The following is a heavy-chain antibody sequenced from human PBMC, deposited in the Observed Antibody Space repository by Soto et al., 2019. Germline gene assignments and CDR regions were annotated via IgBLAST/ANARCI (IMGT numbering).Heavy chain of an antibody. CDR3: AREGVGDYEDYYYGMDV. Sequence: EVQLVESGGGLVQPGGSLRLSCAASGFTFSSYSMNWVRQAPGKGLEWVSYISSSSSTIYYADSVKGRFTISRDNAKNSLYLQMNSLRDEDTAVYYCAREGVGDYEDYYYGMDVWGQGTTVTVSS. CDR2: ISSSSSTI. V-gene: IGHV3-48*02. CDR1: GFTFSSYS. D-gene: IGHD4-17*01. J-gene: IGHJ6*02.